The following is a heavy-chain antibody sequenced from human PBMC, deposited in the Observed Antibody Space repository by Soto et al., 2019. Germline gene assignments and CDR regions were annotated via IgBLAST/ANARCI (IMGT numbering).Heavy chain of an antibody. Sequence: QLQLQESGSGLVKPSQTLSLTCAVSGGSISSGGYSWSWIRQPPGKGLEWIGYIYHSGSTYYNPSLKSRVTISVDRSKNQFSLKLSSVTAADTAVYYCARGGLWFGELWGRAAFDIWGQGTMVTVS. J-gene: IGHJ3*02. V-gene: IGHV4-30-2*01. CDR3: ARGGLWFGELWGRAAFDI. CDR1: GGSISSGGYS. CDR2: IYHSGST. D-gene: IGHD3-10*01.